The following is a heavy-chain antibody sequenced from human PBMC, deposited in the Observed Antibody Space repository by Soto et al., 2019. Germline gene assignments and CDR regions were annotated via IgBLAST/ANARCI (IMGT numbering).Heavy chain of an antibody. J-gene: IGHJ6*03. Sequence: SETLSLTCTVSGGSISSGGYYWSWIRQHPGKGLEWIGYIYYSGSTYYNPSLKSRVTISVDTSKNQFSLKLSSVTAADTAVYYCAREFGLRYFDWPSENYYYYMDVWGKGTTVTVSS. D-gene: IGHD3-9*01. CDR1: GGSISSGGYY. CDR3: AREFGLRYFDWPSENYYYYMDV. V-gene: IGHV4-31*03. CDR2: IYYSGST.